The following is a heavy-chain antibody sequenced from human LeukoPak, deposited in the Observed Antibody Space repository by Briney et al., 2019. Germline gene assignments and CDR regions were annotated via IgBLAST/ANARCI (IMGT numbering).Heavy chain of an antibody. CDR3: ARRRYYDGSGYLE. CDR1: GDSVSRSDSY. Sequence: SETLSLACSVSGDSVSRSDSYWDWIRQPPGKGLEWIGTIYYSGRTYYSPSLKSRVTMSVDPSNNQFSLALRSVTAADTAVYYCARRRYYDGSGYLEWGQGTLLSVSS. J-gene: IGHJ1*01. V-gene: IGHV4-39*01. CDR2: IYYSGRT. D-gene: IGHD3-22*01.